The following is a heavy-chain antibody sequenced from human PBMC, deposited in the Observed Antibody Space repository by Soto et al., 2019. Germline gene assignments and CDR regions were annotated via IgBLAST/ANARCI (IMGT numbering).Heavy chain of an antibody. CDR3: ASLPGGTAPSPVY. CDR2: LINSGEST. D-gene: IGHD3-16*01. V-gene: IGHV3-23*01. Sequence: GGSLRLSCVASGFNISYNAMSWVRQAPGKGLQWVSTLINSGESTYYADSVKGRFTISRDSSKNTLYLQMNSLRAEDTAVYYCASLPGGTAPSPVYWGPGTLVTVSS. J-gene: IGHJ4*02. CDR1: GFNISYNA.